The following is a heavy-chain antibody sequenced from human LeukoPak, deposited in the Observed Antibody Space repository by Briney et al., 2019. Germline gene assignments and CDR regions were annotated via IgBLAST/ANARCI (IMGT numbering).Heavy chain of an antibody. CDR3: ARGDYYDSWELDY. D-gene: IGHD3-22*01. J-gene: IGHJ4*02. V-gene: IGHV4-39*07. Sequence: SETLTLTCTVSGGSISSSSYYWGWIPRPPGKGLEWIGSIYYSGSTYYNPSLKSRVTISVDTSKNQFSLKLSSVTAADTAVYYCARGDYYDSWELDYWGQGTLVTVSS. CDR2: IYYSGST. CDR1: GGSISSSSYY.